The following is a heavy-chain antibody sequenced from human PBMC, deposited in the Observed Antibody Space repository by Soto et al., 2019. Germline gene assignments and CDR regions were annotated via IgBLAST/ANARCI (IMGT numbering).Heavy chain of an antibody. V-gene: IGHV3-21*01. D-gene: IGHD5-12*01. J-gene: IGHJ4*02. Sequence: LRLSCAASGFTFSSYSMNWVRQAPGKGLEWVSSISSSSSYIYYADSVKGRFTISRDNAKNSLYLQMNSLRAEDTAVYYCARDSRDGYNSFDYWGQGTLVTVSS. CDR2: ISSSSSYI. CDR3: ARDSRDGYNSFDY. CDR1: GFTFSSYS.